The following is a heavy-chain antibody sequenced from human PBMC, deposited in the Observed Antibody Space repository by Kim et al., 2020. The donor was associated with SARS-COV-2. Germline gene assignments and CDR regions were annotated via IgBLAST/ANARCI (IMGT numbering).Heavy chain of an antibody. CDR1: GGSISSSSYY. CDR3: AIWLHNWFDP. D-gene: IGHD3-10*01. Sequence: SETLSLTCTVSGGSISSSSYYWGWIRQPPGKGLEWIGSIYYSGSTYYNPSLKSRVTISVDTSKNQFSLKLSSVTAADTAVYYCAIWLHNWFDPWGQGTLVTVSS. J-gene: IGHJ5*02. V-gene: IGHV4-39*01. CDR2: IYYSGST.